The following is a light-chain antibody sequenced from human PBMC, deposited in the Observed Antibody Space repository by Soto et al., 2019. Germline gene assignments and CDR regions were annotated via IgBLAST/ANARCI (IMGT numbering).Light chain of an antibody. CDR3: TSYTTSSTVV. V-gene: IGLV2-14*03. CDR2: DVN. CDR1: GSDVGAYNF. J-gene: IGLJ2*01. Sequence: QSVLTQPASVSGSPGQSITISCTGTGSDVGAYNFVSWYQHHPGKAPKLLIYDVNNRPSGVSNRFSASKSGNTASLTLSGLQAEDEANYYCTSYTTSSTVVFGGGTKVTVL.